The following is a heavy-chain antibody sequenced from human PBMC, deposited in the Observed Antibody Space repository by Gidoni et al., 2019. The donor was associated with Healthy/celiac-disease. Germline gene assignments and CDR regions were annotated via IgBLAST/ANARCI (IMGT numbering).Heavy chain of an antibody. V-gene: IGHV3-48*01. D-gene: IGHD6-19*01. CDR3: ARGGDSSGWAIWYFYL. CDR1: GLTFSSYS. CDR2: ISSSSSTI. Sequence: EVQLVESGGGLVQPGGSLRLSCAASGLTFSSYSMNWVCQATGKGLEWVSYISSSSSTISYEDSVKGRFIISRDNAKHSLYLQMNSLRAEDTAVYYCARGGDSSGWAIWYFYLWGRVTLVTVSS. J-gene: IGHJ2*01.